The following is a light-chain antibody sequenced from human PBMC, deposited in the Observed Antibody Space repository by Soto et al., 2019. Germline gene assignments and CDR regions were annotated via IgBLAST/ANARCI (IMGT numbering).Light chain of an antibody. CDR3: ATWGANLRV. J-gene: IGLJ3*02. Sequence: QSVLTQPPSVSAAPGQTVIISCSGSSSNIGDHYVFWYQQFPGTPPRLLIYDDNKRPPGIPDRFSGSKSGTSATLGITGLQTGDEADYYCATWGANLRVFGGGTKVTVL. CDR1: SSNIGDHY. CDR2: DDN. V-gene: IGLV1-51*01.